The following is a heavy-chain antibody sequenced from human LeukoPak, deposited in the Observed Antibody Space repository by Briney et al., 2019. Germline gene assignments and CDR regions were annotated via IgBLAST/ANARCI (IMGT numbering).Heavy chain of an antibody. CDR2: ISAYNGNT. J-gene: IGHJ4*02. D-gene: IGHD2-15*01. Sequence: GASVKVSCKASGYTFTSYGISWVRQAPGQGLEWMGWISAYNGNTNYAQKLQGRVTMTTDTSTSTASMELRSLRSDDTAVYYCARDPGQWSIDYWGQGTLVTVSS. V-gene: IGHV1-18*01. CDR3: ARDPGQWSIDY. CDR1: GYTFTSYG.